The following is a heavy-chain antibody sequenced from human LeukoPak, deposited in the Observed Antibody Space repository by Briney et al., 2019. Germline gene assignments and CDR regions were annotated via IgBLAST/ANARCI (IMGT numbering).Heavy chain of an antibody. J-gene: IGHJ4*02. D-gene: IGHD6-6*01. V-gene: IGHV3-9*01. CDR1: GFTFDDYA. CDR2: ISWNSGSI. CDR3: ARGPSQLDY. Sequence: GGSLRLSCAASGFTFDDYAMHWVRQAPGKGLEWVSGISWNSGSIGYADSVKGRFTISRDNAKNSLYLQMNSLRAEDTAVYYCARGPSQLDYWGQGTLVTVSS.